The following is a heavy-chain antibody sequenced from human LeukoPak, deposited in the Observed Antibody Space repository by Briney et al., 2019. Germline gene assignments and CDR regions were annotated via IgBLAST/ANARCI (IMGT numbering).Heavy chain of an antibody. J-gene: IGHJ4*02. Sequence: GGSLRLSCAASGFTFSSYAMSWVRQAPGKGLEWVSAISGSGGSTYYADSVKGRFTISRDNSKNMIYLEMISLKAEDTAVYYCTKERNLEIAVAGTIFDYWGQGTLVIVSS. V-gene: IGHV3-23*01. CDR3: TKERNLEIAVAGTIFDY. CDR1: GFTFSSYA. D-gene: IGHD6-19*01. CDR2: ISGSGGST.